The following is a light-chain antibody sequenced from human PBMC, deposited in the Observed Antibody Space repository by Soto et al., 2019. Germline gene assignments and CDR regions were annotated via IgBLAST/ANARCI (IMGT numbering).Light chain of an antibody. CDR2: EVS. V-gene: IGLV2-14*01. CDR3: SSYTTSNTVI. J-gene: IGLJ2*01. CDR1: SSDVGGYNY. Sequence: QSALTQPASVSGSPGQSITISCTGTSSDVGGYNYVSWYQQYPGKVPKFMIYEVSFRPSGVSNRFSGSKSGNTASLTISGLQAEDEADYYCSSYTTSNTVIFGGGTQLTVL.